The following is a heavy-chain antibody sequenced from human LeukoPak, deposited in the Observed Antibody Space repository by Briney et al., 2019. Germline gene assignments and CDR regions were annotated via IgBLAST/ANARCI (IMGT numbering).Heavy chain of an antibody. V-gene: IGHV1-24*01. D-gene: IGHD5-18*01. CDR2: FDPEQGET. J-gene: IGHJ6*03. Sequence: ASVKVSCKVPGYSLTKLSMHWVRQAPGKGLEWMGGFDPEQGETIYAQKFQGRVTMTDDTSTSTAYMELRSLRSDDTAVYYCARPVMVTRDYYYYMDVWGKGTTVTVSS. CDR3: ARPVMVTRDYYYYMDV. CDR1: GYSLTKLS.